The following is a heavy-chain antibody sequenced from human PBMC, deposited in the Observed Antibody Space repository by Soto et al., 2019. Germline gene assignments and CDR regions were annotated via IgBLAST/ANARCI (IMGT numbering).Heavy chain of an antibody. Sequence: GGSLRLSCAASGFTFSSYAMSWVRQAPGKGLEWVSAISGSGGSTYYADSVKGRFTISRDNSKNTLYLQMNSLRAEDTAVYYCAKPLPSSSWYDVHLPYNWFDPWGQGTLVTVSS. J-gene: IGHJ5*02. V-gene: IGHV3-23*01. CDR3: AKPLPSSSWYDVHLPYNWFDP. CDR1: GFTFSSYA. D-gene: IGHD6-13*01. CDR2: ISGSGGST.